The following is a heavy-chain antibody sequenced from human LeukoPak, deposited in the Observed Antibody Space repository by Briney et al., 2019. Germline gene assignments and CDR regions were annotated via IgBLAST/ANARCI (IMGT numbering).Heavy chain of an antibody. V-gene: IGHV4-34*01. J-gene: IGHJ1*01. Sequence: SETLSLTCTVSGGSISSYYWSWIRQPPGKGLEWIGEINHSGSTNYNPSLKSRVTISVDTSKNQFSLKLSSVTAADTAVYYCARERGRHYYDSSGYYRYFQHWGQGTLVTVSS. D-gene: IGHD3-22*01. CDR2: INHSGST. CDR3: ARERGRHYYDSSGYYRYFQH. CDR1: GGSISSYY.